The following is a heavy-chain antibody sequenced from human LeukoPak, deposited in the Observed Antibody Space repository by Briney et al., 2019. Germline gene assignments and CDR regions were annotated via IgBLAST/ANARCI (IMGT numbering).Heavy chain of an antibody. V-gene: IGHV3-21*01. CDR2: ISSSSYI. CDR1: GFTFSSYS. J-gene: IGHJ4*02. CDR3: ARDQGYYYDSSGPGPWDY. Sequence: PGGSLRLSCAASGFTFSSYSMNWVRQAPGKGLEWVSSISSSSYIYYADSVKGRFTISRDNAKNSLYLQMNSLRAEDTAVYYCARDQGYYYDSSGPGPWDYWGQGTLVTASS. D-gene: IGHD3-22*01.